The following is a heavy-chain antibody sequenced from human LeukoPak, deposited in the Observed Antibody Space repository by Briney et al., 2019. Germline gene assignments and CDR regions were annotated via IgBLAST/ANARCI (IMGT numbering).Heavy chain of an antibody. Sequence: HPGRSLRLSCTASGFSFGEYAMSWVRQAPGKGLEWVGFIRNKVDGGTEYAASVKGRFTISRDDSRSIAYLQMNSLKTEDTAVYYCIRLDYYCSGDRCDYNWFDPWGQGTLVTVSS. D-gene: IGHD2-15*01. J-gene: IGHJ5*02. CDR3: IRLDYYCSGDRCDYNWFDP. V-gene: IGHV3-49*04. CDR2: IRNKVDGGT. CDR1: GFSFGEYA.